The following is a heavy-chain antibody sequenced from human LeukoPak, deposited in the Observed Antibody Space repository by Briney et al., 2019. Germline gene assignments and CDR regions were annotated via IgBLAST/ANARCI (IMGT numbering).Heavy chain of an antibody. D-gene: IGHD1-26*01. CDR2: IDQDGSEK. J-gene: IGHJ4*02. CDR1: GSTSSRNF. CDR3: ASGAGWESGY. Sequence: XGSLRLSCAVSGSTSSRNFMSWVRQTPEKGLEWVANIDQDGSEKNYVDSVKGRFTISRDNAKNSLFLQMNSLRAEDTAIYYCASGAGWESGYWGQGTLVTVSS. V-gene: IGHV3-7*01.